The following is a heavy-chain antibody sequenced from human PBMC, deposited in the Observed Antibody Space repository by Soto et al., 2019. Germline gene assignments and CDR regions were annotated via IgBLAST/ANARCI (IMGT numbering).Heavy chain of an antibody. J-gene: IGHJ4*02. CDR2: ISSSSSYI. D-gene: IGHD6-19*01. CDR1: GFTFSSYS. V-gene: IGHV3-21*01. CDR3: ARLSGSSRMYYFDY. Sequence: EVQLVESGGGLAKPGGSLRLSCAASGFTFSSYSMNWVRQAPGKGLEWVSSISSSSSYIYYADSVKGRFTISRDNAKNSLYLQMNSLRAEDTAVYYCARLSGSSRMYYFDYWGQGTLVTVSS.